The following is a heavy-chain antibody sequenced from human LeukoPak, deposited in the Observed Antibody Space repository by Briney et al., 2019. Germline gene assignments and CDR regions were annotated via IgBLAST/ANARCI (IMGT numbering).Heavy chain of an antibody. Sequence: GGSLRLSCAASGFTFSSYSMNWVRQAPGKGLEWVSSISSSSSYIYYADSVKGRLTISRDNAKNSLYLQMNSLRAEDTAVYYCASLTTVVNPPDYWGQGTLVTVSS. V-gene: IGHV3-21*01. D-gene: IGHD4-23*01. CDR1: GFTFSSYS. J-gene: IGHJ4*02. CDR2: ISSSSSYI. CDR3: ASLTTVVNPPDY.